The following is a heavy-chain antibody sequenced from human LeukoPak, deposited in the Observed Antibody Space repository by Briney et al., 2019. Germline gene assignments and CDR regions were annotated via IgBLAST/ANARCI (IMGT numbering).Heavy chain of an antibody. CDR2: ISGSGGST. D-gene: IGHD6-6*01. CDR1: GFTFSSYA. V-gene: IGHV3-23*01. CDR3: TSSSSRGIYYYYYYMDV. Sequence: PGGSLRLSCAASGFTFSSYAMSWVRQAPGKGLEWVSAISGSGGSTYYADSVKGRFTISRDNSKNTLYLQMNSLRVEDTAVYYCTSSSSRGIYYYYYYMDVWGKGTTVTVSS. J-gene: IGHJ6*03.